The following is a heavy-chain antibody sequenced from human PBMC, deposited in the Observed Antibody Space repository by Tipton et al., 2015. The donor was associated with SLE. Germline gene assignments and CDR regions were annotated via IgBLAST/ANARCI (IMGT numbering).Heavy chain of an antibody. CDR2: IYYSGST. J-gene: IGHJ1*01. CDR3: ARGRGMVRGMGYFQH. Sequence: TLSLTCTVSGGSISSGDYYWSWIRQPPGKGLEWIGYIYYSGSTYYNPSLKSRVTILVDTSKNQFSLKLSSVTAADTAVYYCARGRGMVRGMGYFQHWGQGTLVTVSS. D-gene: IGHD3-10*01. CDR1: GGSISSGDYY. V-gene: IGHV4-30-4*08.